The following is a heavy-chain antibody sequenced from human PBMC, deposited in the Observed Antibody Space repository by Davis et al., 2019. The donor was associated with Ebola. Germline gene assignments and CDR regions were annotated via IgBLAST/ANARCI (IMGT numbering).Heavy chain of an antibody. Sequence: PSETLSLTFAVSGYSISSGYYWGWIRQPPGKWLEWIGSIYHSGSTYYNPSLKSRVTISVDTSKNQFSLKLSSVTAADTAVYYCARGSGLLWFRELLFPNNWFDPWGQGTLVTVSS. CDR3: ARGSGLLWFRELLFPNNWFDP. CDR1: GYSISSGYY. J-gene: IGHJ5*02. CDR2: IYHSGST. V-gene: IGHV4-38-2*01. D-gene: IGHD3-10*01.